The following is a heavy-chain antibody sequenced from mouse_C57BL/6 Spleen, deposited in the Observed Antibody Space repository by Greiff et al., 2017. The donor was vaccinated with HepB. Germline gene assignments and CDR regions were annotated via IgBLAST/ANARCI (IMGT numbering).Heavy chain of an antibody. CDR3: ARGNWDRNYAMDY. CDR2: ISDGGSYT. CDR1: GFTFSSYA. Sequence: EVQLVESGGGLVKPGGSLKLSCAASGFTFSSYAMSWVRQTPEKRLEWVATISDGGSYTYYPDNVKGRFTISRDNAKNKLYLQMSHMKSEDTAMYYCARGNWDRNYAMDYWGQGTSVTVSS. J-gene: IGHJ4*01. D-gene: IGHD4-1*01. V-gene: IGHV5-4*01.